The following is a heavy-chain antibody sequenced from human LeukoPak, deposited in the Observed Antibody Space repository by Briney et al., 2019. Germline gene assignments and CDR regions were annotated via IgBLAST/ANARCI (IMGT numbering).Heavy chain of an antibody. CDR3: ARGGRGSAAVVAPRSFDI. CDR1: GFTVSSIH. J-gene: IGHJ3*02. D-gene: IGHD3-22*01. V-gene: IGHV3-53*01. CDR2: TYTVGNS. Sequence: GGSLRLSCAASGFTVSSIHMVWVRQAPGKGWEWVSVTYTVGNSYYADSVKGRFIISRDISKNTLYLQMNSLRAEDSALYYCARGGRGSAAVVAPRSFDIWGQGTMVTVSS.